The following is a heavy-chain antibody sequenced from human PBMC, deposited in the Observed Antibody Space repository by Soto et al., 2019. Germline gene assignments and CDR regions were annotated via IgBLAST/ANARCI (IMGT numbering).Heavy chain of an antibody. Sequence: PSETLSLTCTVSGDSISSGDYYWSWLRQPPGKGLEWIGYIYYSGSTYYNPSLKSRVTISVDTSKNQFSLKLSSVTAADTAVYYCAREATIAARLDSWGQGTLVTVSS. CDR3: AREATIAARLDS. CDR1: GDSISSGDYY. J-gene: IGHJ4*02. CDR2: IYYSGST. V-gene: IGHV4-30-4*01. D-gene: IGHD6-6*01.